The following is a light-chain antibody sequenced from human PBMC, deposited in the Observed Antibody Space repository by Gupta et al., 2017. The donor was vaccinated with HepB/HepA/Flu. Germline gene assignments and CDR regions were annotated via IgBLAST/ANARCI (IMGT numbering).Light chain of an antibody. J-gene: IGLJ2*01. CDR1: RSDVGGYNY. Sequence: QSALTQPPSASGSPGQSVTICCPGTRSDVGGYNYVSWYQQHPGKAPKLMFYEVSRRPSGVPARFSGSKSGNTSSLTVSVLQAEDEADYYCSSYAVSNTLVFGGGTKMIVL. CDR2: EVS. CDR3: SSYAVSNTLV. V-gene: IGLV2-8*01.